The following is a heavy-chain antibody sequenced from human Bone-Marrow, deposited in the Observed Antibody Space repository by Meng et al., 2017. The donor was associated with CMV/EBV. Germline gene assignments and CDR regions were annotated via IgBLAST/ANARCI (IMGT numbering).Heavy chain of an antibody. V-gene: IGHV4-39*07. D-gene: IGHD3-10*01. J-gene: IGHJ4*02. CDR1: GGSITSSDYY. Sequence: SETLSLTCTVSGGSITSSDYYWGWIRQPPGKGLEWIGSIYYSGSTYYNPSPKSRVTISVDTSKNQFSLKLSSVTAADTAVYYCARVPGWHYYGSGSCGRGPDFWGQGTLVTVSS. CDR3: ARVPGWHYYGSGSCGRGPDF. CDR2: IYYSGST.